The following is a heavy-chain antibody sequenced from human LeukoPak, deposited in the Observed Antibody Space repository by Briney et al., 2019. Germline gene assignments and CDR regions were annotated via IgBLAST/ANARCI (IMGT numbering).Heavy chain of an antibody. CDR3: ARELQLLFFDY. CDR2: IYYSGST. J-gene: IGHJ4*02. D-gene: IGHD2-2*01. Sequence: SQTLSLTCTVSGGSISSGDYYWSWIRQPPGKGLEWIGYIYYSGSTYYNPSLKSRATISVDTSKNQFSLKLSSVTAADTAVYYCARELQLLFFDYWGQGTLVTVSS. CDR1: GGSISSGDYY. V-gene: IGHV4-30-4*01.